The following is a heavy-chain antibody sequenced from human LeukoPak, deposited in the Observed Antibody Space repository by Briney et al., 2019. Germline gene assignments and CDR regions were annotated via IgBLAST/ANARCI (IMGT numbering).Heavy chain of an antibody. CDR1: RFTFSNYG. Sequence: GGSLRLSCAASRFTFSNYGVDWVRQAPGKGLEWVSYINSRSSTIYYADSVRGRFTISRDNAKNSLYLQMNSLKAEDTAIYYCAREVGTPQAFDIWGQGTMVTVSS. J-gene: IGHJ3*02. CDR3: AREVGTPQAFDI. CDR2: INSRSSTI. V-gene: IGHV3-48*01. D-gene: IGHD1-26*01.